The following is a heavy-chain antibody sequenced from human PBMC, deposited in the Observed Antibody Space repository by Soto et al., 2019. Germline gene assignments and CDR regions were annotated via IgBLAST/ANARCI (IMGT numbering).Heavy chain of an antibody. CDR1: GGSFSGYY. CDR3: VRTRSQLNWFDP. CDR2: INHSGST. Sequence: SETLSLTCAVYGGSFSGYYWSWIRQPPGKGLEWIGEINHSGSTNYNPSLKSRVTISVDTSKNQFSLKLSSVTAADTAVYYCVRTRSQLNWFDPWGQGTLVTVSS. V-gene: IGHV4-34*01. J-gene: IGHJ5*02. D-gene: IGHD2-2*01.